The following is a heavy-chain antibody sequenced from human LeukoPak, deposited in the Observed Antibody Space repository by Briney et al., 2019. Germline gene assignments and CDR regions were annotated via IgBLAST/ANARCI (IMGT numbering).Heavy chain of an antibody. CDR3: ARAVMVAVAGGRFDR. CDR1: GGSISSSSYY. J-gene: IGHJ4*02. CDR2: IYYSGTS. Sequence: SETLSLTCTVSGGSISSSSYYWGWIRQPPGKGLEWIRSIYYSGTSYYNPSLTSRLTISVETSNNQFSLKLSSVTAADTAVYYCARAVMVAVAGGRFDRWGQGTLVTVSS. D-gene: IGHD6-19*01. V-gene: IGHV4-39*07.